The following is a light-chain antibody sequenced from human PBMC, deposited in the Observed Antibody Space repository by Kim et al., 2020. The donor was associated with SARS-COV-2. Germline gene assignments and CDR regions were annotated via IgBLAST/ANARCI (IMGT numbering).Light chain of an antibody. V-gene: IGLV2-14*01. CDR3: SSYTSSSTVV. CDR1: SSDVGGYNY. J-gene: IGLJ2*01. Sequence: LTQPASVSGSPGQSITISCTGTSSDVGGYNYVSWYQQHPGKAPKLMIYDVSKRPSGVSNRFSGSKSGNTASLTISGLQAEDEADYYCSSYTSSSTVVFGGGTQLTVL. CDR2: DVS.